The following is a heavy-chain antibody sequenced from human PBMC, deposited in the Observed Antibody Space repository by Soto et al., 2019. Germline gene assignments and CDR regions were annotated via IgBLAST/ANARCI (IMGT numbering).Heavy chain of an antibody. D-gene: IGHD5-18*01. V-gene: IGHV3-11*01. Sequence: GGSLRLSCAASGFTFSDYYMSWIRQAPGKGLEWVSSITSSGSTTYYTDSVKGRFTISRDNAKNSLYLQMNSLRAEDTAVYYCVRERYSYGPYYFDYWGQGTLVTVSS. CDR1: GFTFSDYY. CDR3: VRERYSYGPYYFDY. CDR2: ITSSGSTT. J-gene: IGHJ4*02.